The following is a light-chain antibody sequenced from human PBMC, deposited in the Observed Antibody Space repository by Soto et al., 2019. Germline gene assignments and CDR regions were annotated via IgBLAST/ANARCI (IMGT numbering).Light chain of an antibody. CDR2: AAS. CDR3: QKYNSAPRT. Sequence: DIQMTHSPSSLSASVGDRVTISCLASQGISNYVAWYQQKPGKVPKLLIYAASTLQSGVPSRFSGSGSGTDFTLTISSLQHEDVATYYCQKYNSAPRTFGQGTKVDIK. V-gene: IGKV1-27*01. J-gene: IGKJ1*01. CDR1: QGISNY.